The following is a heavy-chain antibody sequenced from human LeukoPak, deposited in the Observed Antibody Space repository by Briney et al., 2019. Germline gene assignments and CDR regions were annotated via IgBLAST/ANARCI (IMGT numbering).Heavy chain of an antibody. CDR2: IKQDGNEK. Sequence: GGSLRLSCAASGFSFSNYWMNWVRQAPGKGLEWVANIKQDGNEKYYVDSVKGRLTISRENAKNSLYLQMNCLRAEDTAVYYCARAPYYFDYWGQGTLLTVSS. CDR3: ARAPYYFDY. CDR1: GFSFSNYW. V-gene: IGHV3-7*04. J-gene: IGHJ4*02.